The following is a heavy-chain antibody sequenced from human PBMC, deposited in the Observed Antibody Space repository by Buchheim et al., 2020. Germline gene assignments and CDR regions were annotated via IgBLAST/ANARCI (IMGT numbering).Heavy chain of an antibody. J-gene: IGHJ4*02. V-gene: IGHV3-21*01. CDR3: ARGASGSYYHLCDY. CDR2: ISSSRSYI. CDR1: GFTFSSYS. Sequence: EVQLVESGGGLVKPGGSLRLSCAASGFTFSSYSMNWVRQAPGKGLEWVSSISSSRSYIYYADSVKGRFTISRDNAKNSLSLQMNSLRAEDTAVYYCARGASGSYYHLCDYWGQGTL. D-gene: IGHD1-26*01.